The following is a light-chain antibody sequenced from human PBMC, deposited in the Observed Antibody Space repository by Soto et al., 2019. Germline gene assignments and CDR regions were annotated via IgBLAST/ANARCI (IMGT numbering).Light chain of an antibody. CDR2: GNT. V-gene: IGLV1-40*01. J-gene: IGLJ1*01. Sequence: QSVLTQPPSVSGAPGQRLTFSCTGSSSNIGAGYDVHWYQQLPGAAPKLLIYGNTNRPSGVPDRFSGSKSGPSASLVITGLQAEDEADYYCLSYDSSLSGYVFGTGTKGTVL. CDR3: LSYDSSLSGYV. CDR1: SSNIGAGYD.